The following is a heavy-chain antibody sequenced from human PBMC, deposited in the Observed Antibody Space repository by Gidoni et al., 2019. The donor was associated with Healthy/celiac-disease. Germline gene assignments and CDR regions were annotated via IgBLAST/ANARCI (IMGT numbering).Heavy chain of an antibody. CDR2: ISGSGGST. V-gene: IGHV3-23*01. CDR3: AKDKGTMVTPNRAFDY. D-gene: IGHD3-10*01. J-gene: IGHJ4*02. Sequence: EVQLLESGGGLVQPGGSLRLSCAASGFTFSSYAMSWVRQAPGKGLEWVSAISGSGGSTYYADSVKGRFTISRDNSKNTLYLQMNSLRAEDTAVYYCAKDKGTMVTPNRAFDYWGQGTLVTVSS. CDR1: GFTFSSYA.